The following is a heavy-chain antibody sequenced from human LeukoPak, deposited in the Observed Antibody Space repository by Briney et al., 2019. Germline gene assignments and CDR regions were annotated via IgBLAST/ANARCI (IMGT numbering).Heavy chain of an antibody. J-gene: IGHJ4*02. CDR2: ISTSGST. V-gene: IGHV4-4*07. CDR1: GGSFSLYF. D-gene: IGHD6-6*01. Sequence: SETLSLTCTVSGGSFSLYFWNWIRQPAGKGLEWIGRISTSGSTYYNPSLKSRVTISVDTSKNQFSLKLSSVTAADTAVYYCARYSSSSSFDYWGQGTLVTVSS. CDR3: ARYSSSSSFDY.